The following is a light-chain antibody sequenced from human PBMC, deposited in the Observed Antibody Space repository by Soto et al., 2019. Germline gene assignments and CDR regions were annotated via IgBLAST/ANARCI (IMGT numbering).Light chain of an antibody. CDR3: QQSYSTPLT. J-gene: IGKJ4*01. Sequence: IQMTQSPSSLSASVGDRVTITRRASQSISSYLNWYQQKQGKAPKLMIYAAFSLQSGVPSRFSGSGSGTDLTITISSLQPEDCETYYGQQSYSTPLTFGGGTKVDIK. CDR1: QSISSY. V-gene: IGKV1-39*01. CDR2: AAF.